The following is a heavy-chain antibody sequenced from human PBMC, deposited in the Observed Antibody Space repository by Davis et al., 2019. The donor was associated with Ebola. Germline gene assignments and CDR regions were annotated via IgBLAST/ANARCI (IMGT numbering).Heavy chain of an antibody. V-gene: IGHV1-18*01. CDR2: ISAYIGNT. Sequence: AASVKVSCKASGYAFTSYGISWVRQAPGQGLEWMGWISAYIGNTNYAQKLQGRVTMTTDTSTSTAYMELRSLRSDDTAVYYCAGEGIVVVPAAILRPYYYMDVWGKGTTVTVSS. CDR3: AGEGIVVVPAAILRPYYYMDV. CDR1: GYAFTSYG. J-gene: IGHJ6*03. D-gene: IGHD2-2*01.